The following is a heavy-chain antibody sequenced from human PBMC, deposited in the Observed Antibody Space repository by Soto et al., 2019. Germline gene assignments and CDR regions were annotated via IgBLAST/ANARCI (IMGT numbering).Heavy chain of an antibody. J-gene: IGHJ4*02. CDR3: ARGDDYDSRGYIS. Sequence: QVQLVQSGGEVKKPGASVKVSCKASGHTFTSYDINWIRQANGQGLEWMGWMNPNSGNTGYAQNFQGRVTMTRDTSISTAYMELSSLRSEDTAVYYCARGDDYDSRGYISWGQGTLVTVSS. CDR1: GHTFTSYD. V-gene: IGHV1-8*01. CDR2: MNPNSGNT. D-gene: IGHD3-22*01.